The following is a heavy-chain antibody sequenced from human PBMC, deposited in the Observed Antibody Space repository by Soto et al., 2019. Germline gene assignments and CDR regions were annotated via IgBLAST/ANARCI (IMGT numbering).Heavy chain of an antibody. CDR3: LRGPYTPTDY. V-gene: IGHV3-11*04. CDR1: GYTFSDYY. D-gene: IGHD2-2*02. Sequence: NPGGSLRLSCAASGYTFSDYYMSWIRKDPGKGLEWVSYISSSGSTIYYADSVKGRFTISRDNAKNSLYLQMNSLRAEDTAVYYCLRGPYTPTDYWGQGTLVTVSS. J-gene: IGHJ4*02. CDR2: ISSSGSTI.